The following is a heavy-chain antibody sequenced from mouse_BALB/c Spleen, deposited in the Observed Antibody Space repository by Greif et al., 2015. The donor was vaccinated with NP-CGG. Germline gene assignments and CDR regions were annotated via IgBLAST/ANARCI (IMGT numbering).Heavy chain of an antibody. V-gene: IGHV1-69*02. Sequence: VQLQQSGAELVKPGASVKLSCKASGYTFTSYWMHWVKQKPGQGLEWIGEIDPSDSYTNYNQKFKGKATLTVDKSSSTAYMQLSSLTSEDSAVYYCARRGLLEYWGQGTLVTVSA. D-gene: IGHD2-3*01. CDR1: GYTFTSYW. CDR2: IDPSDSYT. J-gene: IGHJ3*01. CDR3: ARRGLLEY.